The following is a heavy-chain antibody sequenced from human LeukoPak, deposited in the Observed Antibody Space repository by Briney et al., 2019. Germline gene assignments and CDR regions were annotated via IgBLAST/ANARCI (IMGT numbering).Heavy chain of an antibody. J-gene: IGHJ4*02. V-gene: IGHV5-51*01. CDR3: ASFLSYGNYFDY. CDR2: MYLGDSET. CDR1: GYIFTNYW. D-gene: IGHD1-26*01. Sequence: GESLKISCKGSGYIFTNYWIGWVRQMPGEGLEWMGIMYLGDSETRYSPSFQGQVTISADKSISTAYLQWSSLKASDTAMYYCASFLSYGNYFDYWGQGTLVTVSS.